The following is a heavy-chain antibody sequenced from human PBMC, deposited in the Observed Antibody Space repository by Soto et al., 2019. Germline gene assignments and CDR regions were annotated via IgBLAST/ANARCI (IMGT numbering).Heavy chain of an antibody. V-gene: IGHV4-59*01. CDR3: AGWRSGYSSGWYAY. CDR1: GASISSYY. CDR2: AYYSGRT. D-gene: IGHD6-19*01. J-gene: IGHJ4*02. Sequence: QVQLQESAPGLVKPSETVSLTCTVSGASISSYYWTWIRQPPGKGLEWIGYAYYSGRTNYNPSLKSRVTISVDTSKNQFSLKLGSVTAADTAVYYCAGWRSGYSSGWYAYWGQGTLVTVSS.